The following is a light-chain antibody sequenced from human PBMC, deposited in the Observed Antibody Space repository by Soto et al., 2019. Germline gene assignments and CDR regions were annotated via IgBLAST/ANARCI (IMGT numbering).Light chain of an antibody. CDR2: DAS. J-gene: IGKJ1*01. V-gene: IGKV1-5*01. CDR1: QSISSW. Sequence: DIQMTQSPSTLPASLGDRVSITFRSSQSISSWLAWYQQKPGKAPKLLIYDASSLESGVPSRFSGSGSGTEFTLTISSLQPDDFATYYCQQYNSYSPWTFGQGTKVDI. CDR3: QQYNSYSPWT.